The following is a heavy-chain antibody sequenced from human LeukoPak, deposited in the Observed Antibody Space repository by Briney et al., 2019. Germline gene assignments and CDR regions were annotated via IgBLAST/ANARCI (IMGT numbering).Heavy chain of an antibody. CDR1: GFTFSTYD. D-gene: IGHD2-21*01. J-gene: IGHJ4*02. CDR2: IRYDGLKK. CDR3: AKDRETFSSYGYFDY. Sequence: PGGSPRLSCATSGFTFSTYDMHWVRQAPGKGLEWVAHIRYDGLKKRYADSVRGRVTVSRDNSKNTLYLQMNSLRAEDTAVYYCAKDRETFSSYGYFDYWGQGTLVPVSS. V-gene: IGHV3-30*02.